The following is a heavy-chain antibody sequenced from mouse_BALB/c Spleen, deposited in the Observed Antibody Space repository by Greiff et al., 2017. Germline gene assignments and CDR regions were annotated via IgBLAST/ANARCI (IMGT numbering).Heavy chain of an antibody. CDR3: TRDHYYGSSHWYFDV. V-gene: IGHV5-6-4*01. Sequence: DVMLVESGGGLVKPGGSLKLSCAASGFTFSSYTMSWVRQTPEKRLEWVATISSGGSYTYYPDSVKGRFTISRDNAKNTLYLQMSSLKSEDTAMYYCTRDHYYGSSHWYFDVWGAGTTVTVAS. D-gene: IGHD1-1*01. J-gene: IGHJ1*01. CDR1: GFTFSSYT. CDR2: ISSGGSYT.